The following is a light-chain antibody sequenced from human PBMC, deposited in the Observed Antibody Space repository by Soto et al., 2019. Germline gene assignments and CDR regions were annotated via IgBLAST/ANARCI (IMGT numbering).Light chain of an antibody. J-gene: IGKJ5*01. CDR2: TAS. Sequence: DIQMTQSPSSVSASVGDRVTITCRASQGISSWLAWYQQKPGKAPKLLIYTASTLQSGVPSRFSGSGSGTDFTHIISSLQPEDSATYYCQHSNSFPITFGQGTRLEIK. CDR1: QGISSW. CDR3: QHSNSFPIT. V-gene: IGKV1-12*01.